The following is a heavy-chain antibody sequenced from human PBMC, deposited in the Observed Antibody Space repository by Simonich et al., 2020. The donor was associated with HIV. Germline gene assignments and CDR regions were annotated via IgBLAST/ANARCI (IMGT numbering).Heavy chain of an antibody. CDR3: ASTSGVWFGEGWYFDL. CDR1: GYSFTTYC. Sequence: QVQLVQSGAEVKKPGASVKVSCKASGYSFTTYCINWVRHAPGQSLEWMGWHSPYNGNTNYAQKFKGRVTMTTDTSTSTAYMELRSLRFDDTAVYYCASTSGVWFGEGWYFDLWGRGTLVTVSS. CDR2: HSPYNGNT. V-gene: IGHV1-18*01. D-gene: IGHD3-10*01. J-gene: IGHJ2*01.